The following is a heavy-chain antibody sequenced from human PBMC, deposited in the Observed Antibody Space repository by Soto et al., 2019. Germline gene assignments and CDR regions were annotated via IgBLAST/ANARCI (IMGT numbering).Heavy chain of an antibody. CDR2: IDPSDSYT. J-gene: IGHJ5*02. CDR3: ARHPYDSSGYYHNWFDP. V-gene: IGHV5-10-1*01. CDR1: GYSFTRYW. D-gene: IGHD3-22*01. Sequence: PGESLKISCKGSGYSFTRYWIYWVRQMPGKGLEWMGRIDPSDSYTNYSPSFQGHVTISADKSISTAYLQWSSLKASDTAMYYCARHPYDSSGYYHNWFDPWGQGTLVTVS.